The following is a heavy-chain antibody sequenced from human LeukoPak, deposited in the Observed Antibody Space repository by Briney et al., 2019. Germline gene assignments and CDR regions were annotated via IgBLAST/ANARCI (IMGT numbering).Heavy chain of an antibody. J-gene: IGHJ4*02. Sequence: PGGSLRLSCAASGFTFSDYYMSWIRQAPGKGLEWVSYISSSSNYTNYADSVKGRFTISRDNAKNSLYLQMNSLRAEDTAVYYCARPLSYGDHVGPDYWGQGTLVTVSS. CDR1: GFTFSDYY. V-gene: IGHV3-11*03. CDR2: ISSSSNYT. D-gene: IGHD4-17*01. CDR3: ARPLSYGDHVGPDY.